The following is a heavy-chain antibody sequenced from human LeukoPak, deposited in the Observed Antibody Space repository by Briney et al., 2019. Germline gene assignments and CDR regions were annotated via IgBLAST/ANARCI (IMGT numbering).Heavy chain of an antibody. CDR3: AKKVESKWFDP. CDR2: IYDSGTT. CDR1: GGSISGYY. J-gene: IGHJ5*02. D-gene: IGHD1-1*01. Sequence: SETLSLTCTVSGGSISGYYWSWVRQPPGKGLEWIGYIYDSGTTNYNPSLKSRVTISEDTSKNQFSLKLTSVTAADTAAYYCAKKVESKWFDPWGQGTLVTVSS. V-gene: IGHV4-59*01.